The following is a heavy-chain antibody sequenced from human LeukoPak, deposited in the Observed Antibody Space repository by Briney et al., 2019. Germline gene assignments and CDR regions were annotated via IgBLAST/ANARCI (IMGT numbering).Heavy chain of an antibody. J-gene: IGHJ5*02. CDR1: GVSIRTYF. CDR2: IYYTGTI. V-gene: IGHV4-59*01. D-gene: IGHD2-15*01. CDR3: ARYHQPSGPNWLDR. Sequence: SETLSLTCTVSGVSIRTYFWTWIRQFPRKGLHRIGYIYYTGTISYNPSLKSRVTISVETSKNQLSLSLSSVTAADTAVYYCARYHQPSGPNWLDRWGQGTLVTVSS.